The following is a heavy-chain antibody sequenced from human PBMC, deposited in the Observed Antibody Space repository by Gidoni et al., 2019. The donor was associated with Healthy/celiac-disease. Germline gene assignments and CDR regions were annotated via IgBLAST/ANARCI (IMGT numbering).Heavy chain of an antibody. Sequence: QVQLVESGGGLVKPGGSLRLPWAAAGFPSRDYYMSWIRQAPGKGLVGFSYSSSSGSTRYYADAVKGRFTSSRDNAKNSLYLQMNSRRAEDTAVYYCARDWRGRGKDWFDPWGQGTLVTVSS. CDR2: SSSSGSTR. CDR1: GFPSRDYY. V-gene: IGHV3-11*01. J-gene: IGHJ5*02. D-gene: IGHD3-3*01. CDR3: ARDWRGRGKDWFDP.